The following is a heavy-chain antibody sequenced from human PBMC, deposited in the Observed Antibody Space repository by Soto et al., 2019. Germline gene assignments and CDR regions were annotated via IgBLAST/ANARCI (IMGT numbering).Heavy chain of an antibody. Sequence: QLQLQESGPGLVKPSETLSLTCTVSGGSISSSSYYWGWIRQPPGKGLEWIGSIYYGGSTYYNPSLKSRVTISVDTSKNQFSLKLSSVTAADTAVYYCARNLESGSFPYYFDYWGQGTLVTVSS. CDR3: ARNLESGSFPYYFDY. D-gene: IGHD3-10*01. CDR1: GGSISSSSYY. V-gene: IGHV4-39*01. J-gene: IGHJ4*02. CDR2: IYYGGST.